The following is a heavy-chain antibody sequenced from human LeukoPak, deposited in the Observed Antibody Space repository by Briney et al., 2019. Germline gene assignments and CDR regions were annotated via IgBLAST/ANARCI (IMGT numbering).Heavy chain of an antibody. CDR1: GYTFTSYG. CDR2: IIPIFNTP. D-gene: IGHD6-19*01. J-gene: IGHJ4*02. V-gene: IGHV1-69*13. CDR3: ATRHTSGWALGY. Sequence: SVKVSCKASGYTFTSYGISWVRQAPGQGLEWMGGIIPIFNTPNYAQKFQGRVTITADESTSTAYMELSSLRSEDTAIYYCATRHTSGWALGYWGQGTLVTVSS.